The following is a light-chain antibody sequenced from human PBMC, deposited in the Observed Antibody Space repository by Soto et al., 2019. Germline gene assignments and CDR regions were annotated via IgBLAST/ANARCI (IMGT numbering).Light chain of an antibody. CDR3: QHYRTS. CDR2: GAS. J-gene: IGKJ4*01. CDR1: QSVSSSY. V-gene: IGKV3-20*01. Sequence: EIVLTQSPGTLSLSPGERVTLSCRASQSVSSSYLAWYQQKPVQAPRLLIYGASSRATGIPDRFSGSGSGTDFTLTITRLEPEDFAVYYCQHYRTSFGGGTKVEIK.